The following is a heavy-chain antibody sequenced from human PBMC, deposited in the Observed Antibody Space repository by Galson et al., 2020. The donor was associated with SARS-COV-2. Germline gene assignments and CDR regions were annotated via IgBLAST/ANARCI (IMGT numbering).Heavy chain of an antibody. D-gene: IGHD6-19*01. V-gene: IGHV3-53*01. CDR3: ARGGYSSGWYGDTAEYFQH. Sequence: GSLRLSCAASGFTVSSNYMSWVRQAPGKGLEWVSVIYSGGSTYYADSVKGRFTISRDNSKNTLYLQMNSLRAEDTAVYYCARGGYSSGWYGDTAEYFQHWGQGTLVTVSS. J-gene: IGHJ1*01. CDR2: IYSGGST. CDR1: GFTVSSNY.